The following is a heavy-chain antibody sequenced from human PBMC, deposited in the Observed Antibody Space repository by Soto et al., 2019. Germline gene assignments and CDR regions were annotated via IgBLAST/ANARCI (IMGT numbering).Heavy chain of an antibody. J-gene: IGHJ4*02. Sequence: SVKVSCKASGGTFSSYAISWVRQAPGQGLEWMGGIIPIFGTANYAQKFQGRVTITADESTSTAYMELSSLRSEDTAVYYCARVRSIVSLSMAYYFDYWGQGTLVTVSS. CDR3: ARVRSIVSLSMAYYFDY. D-gene: IGHD3-10*01. V-gene: IGHV1-69*13. CDR2: IIPIFGTA. CDR1: GGTFSSYA.